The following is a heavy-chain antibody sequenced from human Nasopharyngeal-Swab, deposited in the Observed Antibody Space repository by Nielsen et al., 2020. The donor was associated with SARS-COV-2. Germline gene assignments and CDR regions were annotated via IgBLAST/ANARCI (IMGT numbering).Heavy chain of an antibody. CDR1: GFTFSDYY. CDR3: AREGPLYFDC. Sequence: GESLKISCAASGFTFSDYYMSWIRQAPGKGLEWVSYISSSGSTIYYVDSVKGRFTISRDNAKNSLYLQMNSLRAEDTAVYYCAREGPLYFDCWGQGTLVTVSS. V-gene: IGHV3-11*01. CDR2: ISSSGSTI. J-gene: IGHJ4*02.